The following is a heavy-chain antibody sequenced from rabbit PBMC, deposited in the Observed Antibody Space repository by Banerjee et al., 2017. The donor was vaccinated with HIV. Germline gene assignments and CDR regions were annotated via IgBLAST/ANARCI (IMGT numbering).Heavy chain of an antibody. D-gene: IGHD2-1*01. V-gene: IGHV1S45*01. Sequence: QEQLEESGGDLVKPEGSLTLTCTASGFSFSSNAMCWVRQAPGKGLEWIACIGDGSSGSTYYASWAKGRFTISKTSSTTVTLQMTSLTAADTATYFCARSYGDNSYFNLWGQGTLVTVS. J-gene: IGHJ4*01. CDR3: ARSYGDNSYFNL. CDR2: IGDGSSGST. CDR1: GFSFSSNA.